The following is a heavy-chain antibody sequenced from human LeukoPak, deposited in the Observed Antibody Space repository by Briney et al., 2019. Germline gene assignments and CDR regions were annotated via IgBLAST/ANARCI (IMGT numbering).Heavy chain of an antibody. J-gene: IGHJ5*02. Sequence: KRGESLKISCKGSGSRFTSYWIGWVRQMPGKGLEWMGIIYPGDSDTRYSQSFQGQVTISADKTISTVYLQWSSLKASDTAMYYCARQTTPGCFDPWGQGTLVTVSS. D-gene: IGHD2-15*01. CDR3: ARQTTPGCFDP. V-gene: IGHV5-51*01. CDR2: IYPGDSDT. CDR1: GSRFTSYW.